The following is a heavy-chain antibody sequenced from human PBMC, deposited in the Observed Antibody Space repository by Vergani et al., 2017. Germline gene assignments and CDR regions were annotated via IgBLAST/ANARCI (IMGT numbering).Heavy chain of an antibody. V-gene: IGHV4-61*02. CDR2: IYVSGIS. J-gene: IGHJ3*01. CDR1: GASINNDFYY. D-gene: IGHD4-23*01. Sequence: QVQLQESGPGLVKPSQTLSLTCPVSGASINNDFYYWHCIRQPAGKGLEWIGRIYVSGISDYNSSLQSLVSMSVDTSKNQFSLTLTSVTAADTTVYYCARDNKQLRQRAFDLWGQGTMVTVSS. CDR3: ARDNKQLRQRAFDL.